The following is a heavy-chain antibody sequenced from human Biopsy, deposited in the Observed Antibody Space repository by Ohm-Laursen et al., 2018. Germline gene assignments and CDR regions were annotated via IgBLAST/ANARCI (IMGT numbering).Heavy chain of an antibody. D-gene: IGHD6-19*01. V-gene: IGHV4-4*07. CDR2: IYSTGRSS. Sequence: SDTLSLTCSVSGGSVDGYFWNWIRQPAGKGLEWIGRIYSTGRSSAYHPSFQSRVTMSLDTSNKQFSLKLTSVTAADTAVYYCARTPGVAVAGRFFDLWGRGTLVTVSS. J-gene: IGHJ2*01. CDR1: GGSVDGYF. CDR3: ARTPGVAVAGRFFDL.